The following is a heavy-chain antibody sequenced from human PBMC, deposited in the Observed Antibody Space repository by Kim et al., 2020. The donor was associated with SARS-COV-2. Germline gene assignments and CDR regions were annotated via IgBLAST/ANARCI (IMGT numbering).Heavy chain of an antibody. CDR3: AAQWLQFRNQYFQH. D-gene: IGHD5-12*01. CDR2: ISYDGSNK. V-gene: IGHV3-30*03. J-gene: IGHJ1*01. Sequence: GGSLRLSCAASGFTFSSYGMHWVRQAPGKGLEWVAVISYDGSNKYYADSVKGRFTISRDNSKNTLYLQMNSLRAEDTAVYYCAAQWLQFRNQYFQHWGQGTLVTVSS. CDR1: GFTFSSYG.